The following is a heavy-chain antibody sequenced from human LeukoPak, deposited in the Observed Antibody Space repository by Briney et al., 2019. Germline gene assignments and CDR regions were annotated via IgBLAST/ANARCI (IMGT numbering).Heavy chain of an antibody. CDR1: GFTFSSYG. J-gene: IGHJ4*02. D-gene: IGHD2-21*02. CDR3: AKGGCGGDCYYYFDY. CDR2: IWYDGSNK. Sequence: GGSLRLSCPASGFTFSSYGMHWVRQAPGKGLEWVAVIWYDGSNKYYADSVKGRFTISRDNSKNTLYLQMNSLRAEDTAVYYCAKGGCGGDCYYYFDYWGQGTLVTVSS. V-gene: IGHV3-33*06.